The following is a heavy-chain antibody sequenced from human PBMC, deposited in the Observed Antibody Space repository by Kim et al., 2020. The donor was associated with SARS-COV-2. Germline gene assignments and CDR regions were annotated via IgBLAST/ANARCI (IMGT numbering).Heavy chain of an antibody. CDR3: ARASGYDPDAFDI. V-gene: IGHV3-21*01. D-gene: IGHD5-12*01. J-gene: IGHJ3*02. Sequence: YADSVKGRFTISRDNAKNSLYLQMNSLRAEDTAVYYCARASGYDPDAFDIWGQGTMVTVSS.